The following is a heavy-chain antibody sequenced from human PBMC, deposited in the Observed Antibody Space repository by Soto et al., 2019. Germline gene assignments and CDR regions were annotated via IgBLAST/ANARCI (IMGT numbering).Heavy chain of an antibody. D-gene: IGHD7-27*01. Sequence: GSLRLSCAASGFTLSNYWMTWVRQAPGKGLEWVANINKDGSQKNYVDSVKGRFTIARDNGQNSLSLQINSLRVEDTAVYYCVRELGLAYWGQGALVTVPQ. CDR2: INKDGSQK. CDR1: GFTLSNYW. J-gene: IGHJ4*02. V-gene: IGHV3-7*03. CDR3: VRELGLAY.